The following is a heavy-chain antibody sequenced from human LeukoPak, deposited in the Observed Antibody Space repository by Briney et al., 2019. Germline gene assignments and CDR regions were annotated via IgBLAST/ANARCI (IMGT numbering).Heavy chain of an antibody. CDR3: ARGYSTSWTYYFDY. CDR2: IYSAST. D-gene: IGHD6-13*01. V-gene: IGHV4-59*01. Sequence: KPSETLSLTCSVSDGGITGYYWGWIRQPPGKGLEWIGHIYSASTNYSPSLKSRVTMSVDTSKNHFSLRLNSATAADTAVYYCARGYSTSWTYYFDYWGQGALVTVSS. J-gene: IGHJ4*02. CDR1: DGGITGYY.